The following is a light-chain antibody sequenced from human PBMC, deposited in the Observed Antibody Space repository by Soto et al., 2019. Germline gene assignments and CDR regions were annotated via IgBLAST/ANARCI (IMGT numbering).Light chain of an antibody. V-gene: IGKV1-39*01. CDR2: EAS. J-gene: IGKJ1*01. CDR1: QNSRTY. Sequence: DIQMTQSPSSLSASVGDRVTITCRASQNSRTYVNWYQQKPGRAPKLLIFEASRLQSGVPSRFSGSGSGTDFTLTITSLQPEDFATYYCQQYDSNWTFGQGTKVDIK. CDR3: QQYDSNWT.